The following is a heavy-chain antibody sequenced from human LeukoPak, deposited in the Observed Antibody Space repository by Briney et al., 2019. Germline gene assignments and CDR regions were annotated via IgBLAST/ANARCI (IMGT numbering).Heavy chain of an antibody. CDR1: GFTFSSYA. J-gene: IGHJ3*02. D-gene: IGHD3-3*01. CDR2: ISYDGSNK. V-gene: IGHV3-30-3*01. CDR3: ARDQGFLEWSPRAFDI. Sequence: PGRSLRLSCAASGFTFSSYAMPWVRQAPGKGLEWVAVISYDGSNKYYADSVKGRFTISRDNAKNSPYLQMNSLRAEDTAVYYCARDQGFLEWSPRAFDIWGQGTMVTVSS.